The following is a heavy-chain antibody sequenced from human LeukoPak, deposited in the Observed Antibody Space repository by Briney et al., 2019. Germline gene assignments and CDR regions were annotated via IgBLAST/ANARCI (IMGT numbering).Heavy chain of an antibody. D-gene: IGHD6-19*01. J-gene: IGHJ4*02. CDR2: ISSSGSTV. V-gene: IGHV3-48*03. CDR3: AKPHEVAVAGSYFDY. CDR1: GFTFSSYE. Sequence: GGSLRLSCAASGFTFSSYEMNWVRQAPGKGLEWVSYISSSGSTVYYADSVKGRFTISRDNAKNSLYLQMNSLRAEDTAVYYCAKPHEVAVAGSYFDYWGQGTLVTVSS.